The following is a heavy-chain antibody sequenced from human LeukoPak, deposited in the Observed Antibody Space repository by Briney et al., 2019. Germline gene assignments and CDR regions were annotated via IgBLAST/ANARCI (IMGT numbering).Heavy chain of an antibody. D-gene: IGHD1-26*01. CDR2: IYTSGST. V-gene: IGHV4-4*07. Sequence: SETLSLTCTVSGGSISSYYWIWIRQPAGEGLEWIGRIYTSGSTNYNPSLTSRVTISVDKSKNQFSLKLSSVTAADTAAYYCARDGRYGYNWFDPWGQGTLVTVSS. J-gene: IGHJ5*02. CDR1: GGSISSYY. CDR3: ARDGRYGYNWFDP.